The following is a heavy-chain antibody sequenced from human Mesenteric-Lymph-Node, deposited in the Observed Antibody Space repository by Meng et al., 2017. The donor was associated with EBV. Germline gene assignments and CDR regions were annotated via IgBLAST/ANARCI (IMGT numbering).Heavy chain of an antibody. V-gene: IGHV4-61*08. D-gene: IGHD2/OR15-2a*01. CDR3: ARVSGPYYSPWFDP. CDR1: CDSVSSTGCY. CDR2: ICNSGST. J-gene: IGHJ5*02. Sequence: LPESGPGMVQPSAALSLPGTSLCDSVSSTGCYWNWIRQPPGRGLEWIGYICNSGSTNYNPSLRSRATISVDTSRNQFSLTLNSVTAADTAVYYCARVSGPYYSPWFDPWGQGSLVTVSS.